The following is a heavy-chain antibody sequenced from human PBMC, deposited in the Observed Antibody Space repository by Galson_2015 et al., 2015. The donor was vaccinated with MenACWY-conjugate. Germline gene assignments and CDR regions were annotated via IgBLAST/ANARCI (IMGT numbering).Heavy chain of an antibody. Sequence: SLRLSCAGSGFIFNTYWMSWVRQAPGKGLEWVASIIGGNYTYYADSVKGRFTISRDNAKSSLYLQMNSLRAEDTAVYYCARDTVQMVTTKWGQGTLVTVSS. CDR3: ARDTVQMVTTK. CDR2: IIGGNYT. V-gene: IGHV3-21*06. D-gene: IGHD4-17*01. CDR1: GFIFNTYW. J-gene: IGHJ3*01.